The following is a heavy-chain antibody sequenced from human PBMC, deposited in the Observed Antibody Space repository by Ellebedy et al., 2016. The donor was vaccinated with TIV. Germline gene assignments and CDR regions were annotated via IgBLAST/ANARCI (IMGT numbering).Heavy chain of an antibody. V-gene: IGHV3-7*01. Sequence: GESLKISCATSGFTFSNYWMTWVRQAPGKGLEWVANIKQDGSEKYYVDSVKGRFSISRDNAKNSLYVQMNSLTDEDTAVYYCARDQWLGRAYYFDSWGQGTLVTVSS. J-gene: IGHJ4*02. CDR1: GFTFSNYW. CDR3: ARDQWLGRAYYFDS. D-gene: IGHD6-19*01. CDR2: IKQDGSEK.